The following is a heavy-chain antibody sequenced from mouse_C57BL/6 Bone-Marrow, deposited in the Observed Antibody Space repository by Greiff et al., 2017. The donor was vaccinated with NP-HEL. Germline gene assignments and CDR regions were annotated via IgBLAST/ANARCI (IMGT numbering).Heavy chain of an antibody. V-gene: IGHV1-7*01. Sequence: QVQLQQSGAELAKPGASVKLSCKASGYTFTSYWMHWVKQRPGQGLEWIGYINPSSGYTKYNQKFKDKATLTADKSSSTAYMQLSSLTYEDSAVYYCAGGGYDYDGGMDYWGQGTSVTVSS. CDR2: INPSSGYT. D-gene: IGHD2-4*01. CDR1: GYTFTSYW. J-gene: IGHJ4*01. CDR3: AGGGYDYDGGMDY.